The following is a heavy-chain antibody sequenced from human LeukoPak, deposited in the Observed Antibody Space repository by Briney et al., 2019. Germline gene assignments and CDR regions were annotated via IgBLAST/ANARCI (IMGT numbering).Heavy chain of an antibody. CDR3: ARGEMLYGTFDY. D-gene: IGHD2-8*01. Sequence: SETLSLTCTVSGGSISSYYWSWIRQTAGKGLEWIGRIYTSGSTNYNPSLKSRVTMSVDTSKNQFSLKLSSVTAADTAVYYCARGEMLYGTFDYWGQGTLVTVSS. CDR2: IYTSGST. CDR1: GGSISSYY. V-gene: IGHV4-4*07. J-gene: IGHJ4*02.